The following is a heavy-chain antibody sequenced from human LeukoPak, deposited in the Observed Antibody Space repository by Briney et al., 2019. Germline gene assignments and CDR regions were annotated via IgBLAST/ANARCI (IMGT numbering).Heavy chain of an antibody. Sequence: VTPGGPLRLSCSASGFTFSRYAMHLVRQAPGKGLEYVSGISSNGGSTYYADSVKGRFTISRDNSKNTLYLQMSSLRAEDTAVYYCVKSGSYYNEPYYFDYWGQGTLVTVSS. V-gene: IGHV3-64D*06. CDR3: VKSGSYYNEPYYFDY. J-gene: IGHJ4*02. D-gene: IGHD3-10*01. CDR1: GFTFSRYA. CDR2: ISSNGGST.